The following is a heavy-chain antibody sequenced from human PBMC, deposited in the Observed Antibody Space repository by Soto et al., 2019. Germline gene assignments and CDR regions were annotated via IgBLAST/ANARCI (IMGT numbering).Heavy chain of an antibody. CDR2: ISGSGRST. Sequence: EVQLLESGGGLVQPGGSLRLSCAASGFTFSNYAMSWVRQAPGKGLEWVSAISGSGRSTYYADSVKGRFTISRDNSKSTLYLQMNTLRVEETAVYYCVKRDWQWLDWFGPWGQGTLVTVSS. CDR1: GFTFSNYA. V-gene: IGHV3-23*01. CDR3: VKRDWQWLDWFGP. D-gene: IGHD6-19*01. J-gene: IGHJ5*02.